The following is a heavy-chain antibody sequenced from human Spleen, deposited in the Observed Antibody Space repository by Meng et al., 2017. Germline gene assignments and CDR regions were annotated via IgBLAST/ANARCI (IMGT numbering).Heavy chain of an antibody. CDR1: GGSFSDYY. CDR2: INHSGST. J-gene: IGHJ4*02. V-gene: IGHV4-34*01. Sequence: SQTLSLTCVVSGGSFSDYYWSWIRQPPGKGLEWIGEINHSGSTNYNPSLESRATISVDTSQNNLSLKLSSVTAADSAVYYCARSAYYDTSALQFDYWGQGALVTVSS. D-gene: IGHD3-22*01. CDR3: ARSAYYDTSALQFDY.